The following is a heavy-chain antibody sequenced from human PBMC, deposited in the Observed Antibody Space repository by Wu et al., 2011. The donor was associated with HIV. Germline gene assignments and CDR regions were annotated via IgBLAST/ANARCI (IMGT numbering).Heavy chain of an antibody. V-gene: IGHV1-18*01. J-gene: IGHJ5*02. CDR3: ARAPAGP. Sequence: QVQLVQSGSEVKKPGASVKVSCKASGYTFSNFNLQWVRQAPGQGLEWMGWISAYNGSTVHAQTIEGRVTMTTDTSTNTAYMELTNLTSDDSAVYYCARAPAGPWGQGTLVTVSS. CDR1: GYTFSNFN. CDR2: ISAYNGST.